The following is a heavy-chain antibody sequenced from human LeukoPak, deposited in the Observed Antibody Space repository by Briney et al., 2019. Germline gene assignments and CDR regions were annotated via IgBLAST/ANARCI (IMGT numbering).Heavy chain of an antibody. CDR1: GDSVSSYSAA. D-gene: IGHD6-19*01. CDR2: TYYRSKWYN. V-gene: IGHV6-1*01. Sequence: SQTLSLTCAISGDSVSSYSAAWNWHRQSPSIGLEWLVRTYYRSKWYNDYAASVKSRITINPDTSKNQLSLLLNSVTPEYTAVYYCARDYSSGSFDYWGQGTLVTVSS. J-gene: IGHJ4*02. CDR3: ARDYSSGSFDY.